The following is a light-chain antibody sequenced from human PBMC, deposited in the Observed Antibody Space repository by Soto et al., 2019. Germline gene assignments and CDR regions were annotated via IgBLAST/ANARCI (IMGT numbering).Light chain of an antibody. V-gene: IGKV3-20*01. J-gene: IGKJ1*01. Sequence: EIVMTQSPATLSVSPGQRVTLSFRASQYLSSNLVWYQQKPGQAPRLLIYGASNRATGIPDRFSGSGSGTDFTLTISRLEPEDFAVYYCQQYGSSGTFGQGTKVDI. CDR3: QQYGSSGT. CDR2: GAS. CDR1: QYLSSN.